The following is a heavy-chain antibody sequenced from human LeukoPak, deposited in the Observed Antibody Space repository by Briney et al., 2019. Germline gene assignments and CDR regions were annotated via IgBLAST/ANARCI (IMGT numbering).Heavy chain of an antibody. CDR3: AGLLWFGESYYYFDY. CDR1: GGSISSYY. V-gene: IGHV4-59*08. CDR2: IYYSGST. J-gene: IGHJ4*02. D-gene: IGHD3-10*01. Sequence: SETLSLTCTVSGGSISSYYWSWIRQPPGKGLEWIGYIYYSGSTNYNPSLKSRVTISVDTSKNQFSLKLSSVTAADTAVYYCAGLLWFGESYYYFDYWGQGTLVTVSS.